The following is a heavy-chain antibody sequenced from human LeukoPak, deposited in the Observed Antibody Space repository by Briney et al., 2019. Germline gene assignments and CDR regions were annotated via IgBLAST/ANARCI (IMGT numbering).Heavy chain of an antibody. Sequence: GGSLRLSCTASGFSLNIYAMSWVRQAPGKGLEWVSAISKSGDHTYYAASAKGRFTIYRDNSKNTQYLQMNSLRAEDTAVYYCATSWGPDTSAFRWGRDGMDVWGQGTTVIVS. CDR3: ATSWGPDTSAFRWGRDGMDV. J-gene: IGHJ6*02. V-gene: IGHV3-23*01. CDR1: GFSLNIYA. D-gene: IGHD3-16*01. CDR2: ISKSGDHT.